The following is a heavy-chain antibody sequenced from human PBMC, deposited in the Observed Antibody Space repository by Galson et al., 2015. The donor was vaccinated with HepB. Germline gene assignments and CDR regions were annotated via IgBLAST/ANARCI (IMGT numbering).Heavy chain of an antibody. V-gene: IGHV3-21*01. CDR3: ARVADYGGNSGEDY. J-gene: IGHJ4*02. D-gene: IGHD4-23*01. Sequence: SLRLSCAASGFTFSSYSMNWVRQAPGKGLEWVSSISSSSSYIYYADSVKGRFTISRDNAKNSLYLQMNSLRAEDTAVYYCARVADYGGNSGEDYWGQGTLVTVSS. CDR2: ISSSSSYI. CDR1: GFTFSSYS.